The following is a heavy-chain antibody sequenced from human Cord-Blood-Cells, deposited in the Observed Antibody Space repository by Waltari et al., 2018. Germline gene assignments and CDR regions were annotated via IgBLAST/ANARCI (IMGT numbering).Heavy chain of an antibody. J-gene: IGHJ3*02. CDR3: ARGMDCSGGSCYDAFDI. CDR2: IIPIFGTA. Sequence: QVQLVQSGAEVKKPGSSVKVSCKASGGTFSSYAISWVRQAPGQGLEWMGGIIPIFGTANYAQKFQGRVTITADESTSTAYMELSSLRSEDTAVYYCARGMDCSGGSCYDAFDIWGQGTMVTVSS. CDR1: GGTFSSYA. V-gene: IGHV1-69*01. D-gene: IGHD2-15*01.